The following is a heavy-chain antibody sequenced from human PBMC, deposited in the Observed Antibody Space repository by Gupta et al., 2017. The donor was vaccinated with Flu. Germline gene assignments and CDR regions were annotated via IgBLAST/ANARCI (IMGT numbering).Heavy chain of an antibody. CDR3: ARGLYYDFSTIDY. CDR1: GGSISSGGSY. V-gene: IGHV4-31*03. CDR2: IYYSGST. J-gene: IGHJ4*02. Sequence: QVQLQESGPGLVKPSQTLSLPCTVSGGSISSGGSYWSWIRQHPGKGLEWIGYIYYSGSTYYNPSLKSRVTISVDTSKNQFSLKLSSVTAADTAVYYCARGLYYDFSTIDYWGQGTLVTVSS. D-gene: IGHD3-3*01.